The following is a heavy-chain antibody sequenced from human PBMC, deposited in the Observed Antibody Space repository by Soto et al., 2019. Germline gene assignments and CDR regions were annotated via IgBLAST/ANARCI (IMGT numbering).Heavy chain of an antibody. J-gene: IGHJ6*02. CDR2: ISAYNGNT. V-gene: IGHV1-18*01. D-gene: IGHD2-2*01. Sequence: GASVKVSCKASGYSFTSYCISWVRQSPGQGLEWMGWISAYNGNTNYAQKLQGRVTMTTDTSTSTAYMELRSLRSDDTAVYYCAREAVLDIVVVPAAPNYYYYGMHVWGQGTTVTVSS. CDR1: GYSFTSYC. CDR3: AREAVLDIVVVPAAPNYYYYGMHV.